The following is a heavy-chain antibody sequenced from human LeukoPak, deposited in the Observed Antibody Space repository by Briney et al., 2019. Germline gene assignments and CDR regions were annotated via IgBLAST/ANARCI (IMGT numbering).Heavy chain of an antibody. J-gene: IGHJ4*02. V-gene: IGHV3-7*01. Sequence: GGSLRLSCAASGFTVSSNYMSWVRQAPGKGLEWVAHIKEDGSEINYADSVKGRFTISRDNAKNSLYLQMESLTADDTAVYYCARDRGSFYFGSGSYPPALDYWGQGTLVTVSS. D-gene: IGHD3-10*01. CDR3: ARDRGSFYFGSGSYPPALDY. CDR1: GFTVSSNY. CDR2: IKEDGSEI.